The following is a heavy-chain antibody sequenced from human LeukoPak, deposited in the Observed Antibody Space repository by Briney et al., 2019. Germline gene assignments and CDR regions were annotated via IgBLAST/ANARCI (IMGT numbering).Heavy chain of an antibody. D-gene: IGHD4-23*01. CDR2: ISSNGGST. CDR1: GFTFSSYA. CDR3: ARDLSAGGNLRRAPFDP. V-gene: IGHV3-64*01. Sequence: GGSLRLSCAASGFTFSSYAMHWVRQAPGKGLEYVSAISSNGGSTYYANSVKGRFTISRDNSKNTLYLQMGSLRAEDMAVYYCARDLSAGGNLRRAPFDPWGQGTLVTVSS. J-gene: IGHJ5*02.